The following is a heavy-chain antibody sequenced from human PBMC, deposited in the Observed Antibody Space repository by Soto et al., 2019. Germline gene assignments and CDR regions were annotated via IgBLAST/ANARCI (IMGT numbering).Heavy chain of an antibody. Sequence: QVQLQESGPGLVKPSEILSLTCTVSGGSISSYYWSWIRQPPGKGLEWIAYIYYSGSTNYNPSLKSRVTISVDTSKNQFSLKLSSVTAADTAVYYCARRSSYGDVFDYWGQGTLVTVSS. D-gene: IGHD2-21*01. CDR1: GGSISSYY. V-gene: IGHV4-59*08. CDR3: ARRSSYGDVFDY. J-gene: IGHJ4*02. CDR2: IYYSGST.